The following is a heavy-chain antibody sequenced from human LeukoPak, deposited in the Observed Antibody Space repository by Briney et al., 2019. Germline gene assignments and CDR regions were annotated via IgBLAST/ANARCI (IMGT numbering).Heavy chain of an antibody. CDR3: ARLAARYSSRRYYFDY. CDR1: GYSFTSYW. CDR2: IYPGDSDT. J-gene: IGHJ4*02. V-gene: IGHV5-51*01. Sequence: GESLKISCKGSGYSFTSYWIGWVRQMPGKGLEWMGIIYPGDSDTRYSPSFQGQVTISADKSISTAYLQWSSLKASDTAMYYCARLAARYSSRRYYFDYWGQGTLVTVSS. D-gene: IGHD6-13*01.